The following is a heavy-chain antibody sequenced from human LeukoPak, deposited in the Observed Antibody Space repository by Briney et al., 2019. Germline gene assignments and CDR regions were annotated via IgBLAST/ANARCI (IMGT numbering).Heavy chain of an antibody. V-gene: IGHV3-33*01. CDR2: IWYDGSNK. Sequence: GGSLRLSCAASGFTFNSYGMHWVRQAPGKGLEWVAVIWYDGSNKYYADSVKGRFTISRDNSKNTLYLQMNSLRAEDTAVYYRARPNRGGYCSSTSCYVYYYGMDVWGQGTTVTVSS. CDR3: ARPNRGGYCSSTSCYVYYYGMDV. J-gene: IGHJ6*02. CDR1: GFTFNSYG. D-gene: IGHD2-2*01.